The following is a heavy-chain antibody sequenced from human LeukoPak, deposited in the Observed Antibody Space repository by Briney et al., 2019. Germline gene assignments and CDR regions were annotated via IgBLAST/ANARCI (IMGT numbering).Heavy chain of an antibody. CDR3: ARDLAQQWLVSILPGY. Sequence: NPGRSLRLSCAASGFTFSSYGMHWVRQAPGKGLEWVAVIWYDGSNKYYADSVKGRFTISRDNSKNTLYLQMNSLRAEDTAVYYCARDLAQQWLVSILPGYWGQGTLVTVSS. J-gene: IGHJ4*02. V-gene: IGHV3-33*01. D-gene: IGHD6-19*01. CDR2: IWYDGSNK. CDR1: GFTFSSYG.